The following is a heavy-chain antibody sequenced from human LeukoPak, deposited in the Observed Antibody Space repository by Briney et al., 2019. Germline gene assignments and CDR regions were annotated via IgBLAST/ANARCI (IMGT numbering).Heavy chain of an antibody. D-gene: IGHD5-18*01. CDR3: AKDVGYSYGYKYNWFDP. CDR2: INPNSGGT. Sequence: ASVKVSCKASGYTFTGYYMHWVRQAPGQGLEWMGWINPNSGGTNYAQKFQGRVTMTRDTSISTAYMELSRPRSDDTAVYYCAKDVGYSYGYKYNWFDPWGQGTLVTVSS. V-gene: IGHV1-2*02. CDR1: GYTFTGYY. J-gene: IGHJ5*02.